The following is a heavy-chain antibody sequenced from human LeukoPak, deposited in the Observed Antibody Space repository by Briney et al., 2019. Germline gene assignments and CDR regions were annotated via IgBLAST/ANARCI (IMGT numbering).Heavy chain of an antibody. CDR1: GGSISSYY. J-gene: IGHJ6*02. D-gene: IGHD3-10*01. CDR2: IYYSGST. Sequence: SETLSLTCTVSGGSISSYYWSWIRQPPGKGLEWIGYIYYSGSTNYNPSLKSRVTISVGTSKNQFSLKLSSVTAADTAVYYCARDGDYYGSGSPLLHYGMDVWGQGTTVTVSS. CDR3: ARDGDYYGSGSPLLHYGMDV. V-gene: IGHV4-59*01.